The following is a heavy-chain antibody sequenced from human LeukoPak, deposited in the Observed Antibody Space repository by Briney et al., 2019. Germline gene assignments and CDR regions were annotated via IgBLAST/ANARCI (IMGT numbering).Heavy chain of an antibody. J-gene: IGHJ5*02. Sequence: ASVKVSCKASGYTFSSYGISWVRLAPGQGLEWMGWISAYNGNTNYAQMVQGRVTMTTDTSTSTAYMEVRSLRSDDTAMYYCARDVGDIVTIPAAISVPWGQGTLVTVSS. D-gene: IGHD2-2*01. V-gene: IGHV1-18*01. CDR1: GYTFSSYG. CDR3: ARDVGDIVTIPAAISVP. CDR2: ISAYNGNT.